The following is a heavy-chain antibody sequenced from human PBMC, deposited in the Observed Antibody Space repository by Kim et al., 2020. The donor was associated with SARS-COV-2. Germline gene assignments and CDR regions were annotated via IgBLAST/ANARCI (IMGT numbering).Heavy chain of an antibody. Sequence: GGSLRLSCAASGFTFSSYGMHWVRQAPGKGLEWVAVISYDGSNKYYADSVKGRFTISRDNSKNTLYLQMNSLRAEDTAVYYCAKDRSYYDFWSGYYTGDGYYYGMDVWGQGTTVTVSS. D-gene: IGHD3-3*01. V-gene: IGHV3-30*18. CDR2: ISYDGSNK. CDR3: AKDRSYYDFWSGYYTGDGYYYGMDV. CDR1: GFTFSSYG. J-gene: IGHJ6*02.